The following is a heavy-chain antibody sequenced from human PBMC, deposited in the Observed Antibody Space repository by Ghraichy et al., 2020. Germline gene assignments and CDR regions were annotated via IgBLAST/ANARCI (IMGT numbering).Heavy chain of an antibody. Sequence: SQTLSLTCTVSGGSINSGSYSWTWIRQPPGKGLEWIGYIYYTGSAFYNPSLKSRVAISLDRFYNNRFSLKLSSVTAADTAVYYCAVLASNGVDFWGQGTTVTVSS. CDR1: GGSINSGSYS. V-gene: IGHV4-30-2*01. CDR3: AVLASNGVDF. J-gene: IGHJ6*02. CDR2: IYYTGSA. D-gene: IGHD3-3*01.